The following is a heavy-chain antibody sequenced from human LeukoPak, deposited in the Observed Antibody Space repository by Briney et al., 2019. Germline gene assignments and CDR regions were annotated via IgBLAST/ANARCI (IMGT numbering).Heavy chain of an antibody. Sequence: GGSLRLSCAVSGFTFSSYSMNWVRQAPGKGLVWVSSISSSSSFIYYADSVRGRFTISRDNAKNSLYLQMNSLRAEDTAVYYCARGEEWELVDDTFDSWGQGTMVTVSS. CDR3: ARGEEWELVDDTFDS. CDR1: GFTFSSYS. CDR2: ISSSSSFI. V-gene: IGHV3-21*01. D-gene: IGHD1-26*01. J-gene: IGHJ3*02.